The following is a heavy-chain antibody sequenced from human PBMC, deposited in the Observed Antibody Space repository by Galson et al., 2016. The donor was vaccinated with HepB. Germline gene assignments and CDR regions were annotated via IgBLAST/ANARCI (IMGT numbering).Heavy chain of an antibody. V-gene: IGHV3-7*01. CDR1: GFSFSDQW. Sequence: SLRLSCAASGFSFSDQWMSWVRQAPGKGLEWVANIKHDGSEKHYVDSVKGRFTIFRDNAENSLYLQMNSLRAEGTAVYYCAVVTTTSSFDYWGQGTLVTVSS. J-gene: IGHJ4*02. D-gene: IGHD4-11*01. CDR3: AVVTTTSSFDY. CDR2: IKHDGSEK.